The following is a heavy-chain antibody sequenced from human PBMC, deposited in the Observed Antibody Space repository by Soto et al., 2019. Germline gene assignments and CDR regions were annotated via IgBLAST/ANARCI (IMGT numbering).Heavy chain of an antibody. J-gene: IGHJ4*02. D-gene: IGHD6-6*01. Sequence: SGPTLVNPTQTLTLTCAFSGFSLTSNDLGVGWIRQPPGKALEWLALIYWDDDKRYSPSLKSRLAITKDTSKNQVVLRMTNMDPVDTATYYCAHSRYSRSSFDYWGQGTLVTVSS. CDR3: AHSRYSRSSFDY. CDR1: GFSLTSNDLG. V-gene: IGHV2-5*02. CDR2: IYWDDDK.